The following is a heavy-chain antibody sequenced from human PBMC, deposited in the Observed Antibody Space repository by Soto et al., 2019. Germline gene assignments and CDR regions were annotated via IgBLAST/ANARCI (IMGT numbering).Heavy chain of an antibody. V-gene: IGHV3-15*01. Sequence: PRGSLRLSCAAPGFTFSNSWMSWVRQAPGKGLEWVGRIKGEADGGTTDYAAPVKGRITISRDHSKDTLYLQMNSLKTEDTAVYYCTTGLSNGYYNFDYWGQGTPVTVSS. J-gene: IGHJ4*02. CDR3: TTGLSNGYYNFDY. CDR1: GFTFSNSW. CDR2: IKGEADGGTT. D-gene: IGHD3-22*01.